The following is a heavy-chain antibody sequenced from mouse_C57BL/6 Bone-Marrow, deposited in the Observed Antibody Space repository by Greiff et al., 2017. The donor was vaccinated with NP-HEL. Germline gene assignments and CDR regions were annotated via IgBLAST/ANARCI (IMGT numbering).Heavy chain of an antibody. CDR1: GYSITSGYY. J-gene: IGHJ2*01. CDR2: ISYDGSN. CDR3: ARGETAQALDY. V-gene: IGHV3-6*01. D-gene: IGHD3-2*02. Sequence: VQLKESGPGLVKPSQSLSLTCSVTGYSITSGYYWNWIRQFPGNKLEWMGYISYDGSNNYNPSLKNRISITRDTSKNQFFLKLNSVTTEDTATYYCARGETAQALDYWGQGTTLTVSS.